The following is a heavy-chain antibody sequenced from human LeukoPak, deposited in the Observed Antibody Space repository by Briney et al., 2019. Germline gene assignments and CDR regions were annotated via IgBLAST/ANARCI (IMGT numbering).Heavy chain of an antibody. CDR2: ISYSGTT. D-gene: IGHD2-15*01. CDR3: ARAAWFGGSWYNFDY. CDR1: GGSISTYY. V-gene: IGHV4-59*01. Sequence: SETLSLTCTVYGGSISTYYWSWIRQLPGKGLEWIGYISYSGTTNYNPSLKSRVTISVDTSKNQFSLKVRSVTAADTAVYYCARAAWFGGSWYNFDYWGQGTLVTVSS. J-gene: IGHJ4*02.